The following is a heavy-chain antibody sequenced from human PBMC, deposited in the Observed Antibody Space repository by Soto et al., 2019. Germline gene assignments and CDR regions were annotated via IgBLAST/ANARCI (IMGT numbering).Heavy chain of an antibody. J-gene: IGHJ4*02. V-gene: IGHV3-48*04. CDR2: ISSSSSTI. CDR1: GFTFSSYS. D-gene: IGHD6-13*01. Sequence: GGSLRLSCAASGFTFSSYSMNWVRQAPGKGLEWVSYISSSSSTIYYADSVKGRFTISRDNAKNSLYLQMNSLRAEDTAVYYCARVGPIAAAGSFDYWGQGTLVTVSS. CDR3: ARVGPIAAAGSFDY.